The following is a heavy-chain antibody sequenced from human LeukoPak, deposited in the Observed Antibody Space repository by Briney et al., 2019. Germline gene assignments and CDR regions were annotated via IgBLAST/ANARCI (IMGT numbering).Heavy chain of an antibody. CDR2: INPYNGDT. J-gene: IGHJ6*02. Sequence: ASVKVSCKASGYTFTTDGISWVRQAPGQGLEWMGWINPYNGDTNYAQKLQGRVTTTTDTSTSTAYMELRSLRSDDTAVYYCARVMHWDRVMARGRGMDVWGQGTTVTVS. D-gene: IGHD5-18*01. V-gene: IGHV1-18*01. CDR3: ARVMHWDRVMARGRGMDV. CDR1: GYTFTTDG.